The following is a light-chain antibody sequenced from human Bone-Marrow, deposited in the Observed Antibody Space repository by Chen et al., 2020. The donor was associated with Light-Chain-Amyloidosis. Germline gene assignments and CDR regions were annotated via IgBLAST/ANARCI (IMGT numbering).Light chain of an antibody. Sequence: QSVLAQPPAVSGAPGPTVTISCTWSSSNIGAVSNVHWYQQLPGTVPKLLIYDNNNRPSGVPDRFSGSQSGTSASLSITGLQAHDEADYYCQSFDGTLRGAVVFGGGTTLTVL. J-gene: IGLJ2*01. CDR2: DNN. CDR3: QSFDGTLRGAVV. CDR1: SSNIGAVSN. V-gene: IGLV1-40*01.